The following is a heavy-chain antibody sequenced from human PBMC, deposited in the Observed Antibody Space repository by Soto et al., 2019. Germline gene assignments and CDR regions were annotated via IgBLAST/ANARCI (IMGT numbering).Heavy chain of an antibody. CDR3: ARLMGGQWLVPTEVNFDY. D-gene: IGHD6-19*01. CDR1: GYSFTIYC. CDR2: IYPGDSDT. J-gene: IGHJ4*02. Sequence: GESLKISCNGSGYSFTIYCIGLVLRMPGKGLEWMGIIYPGDSDTRYSPSFQGQVTISADKSISTAYLQWSSLKASDTAMYYCARLMGGQWLVPTEVNFDYWGQGTLVTVSS. V-gene: IGHV5-51*01.